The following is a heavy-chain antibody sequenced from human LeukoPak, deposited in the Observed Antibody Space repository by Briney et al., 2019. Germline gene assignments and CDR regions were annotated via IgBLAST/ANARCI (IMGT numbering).Heavy chain of an antibody. J-gene: IGHJ3*02. CDR2: ISSSSSTI. Sequence: PGGSLRLSCEASGFTFTSYCMHWVRQAPGKGLEWVSYISSSSSTINYADSVKGRFTISRDNSTNSLYMELNSLRAEDTAVYYCAGVLYPTADDVFDIEGQGTIITVSS. V-gene: IGHV3-48*01. D-gene: IGHD2-21*02. CDR1: GFTFTSYC. CDR3: AGVLYPTADDVFDI.